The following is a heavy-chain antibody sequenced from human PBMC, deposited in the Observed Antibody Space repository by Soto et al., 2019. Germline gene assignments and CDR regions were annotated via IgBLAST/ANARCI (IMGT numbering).Heavy chain of an antibody. D-gene: IGHD6-19*01. J-gene: IGHJ5*02. Sequence: GGSLRLSCAASGFTFNDYAMHWVRQVPGKGLEWVSGISWNSVSIRYADSAKGRFTISRDNAKNSLYLQMDSLRTEDTALYYCVKVHGSSGWERWFDPWGQGTLVTVSS. CDR2: ISWNSVSI. CDR3: VKVHGSSGWERWFDP. CDR1: GFTFNDYA. V-gene: IGHV3-9*01.